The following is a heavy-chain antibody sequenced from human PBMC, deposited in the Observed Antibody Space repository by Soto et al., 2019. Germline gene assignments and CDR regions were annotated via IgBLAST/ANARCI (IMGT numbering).Heavy chain of an antibody. V-gene: IGHV4-61*01. CDR3: VGDWGPYWFDP. D-gene: IGHD3-16*01. CDR2: IYDGGTT. Sequence: SETLSLTCTVSGDSLNAGTNDWNWVRQPPGKDLEWIGYIYDGGTTKYNLSLKSRVTISQDTSKNQFSLEIRSVVPSDTAVYYCVGDWGPYWFDPWGQGILVTVSS. CDR1: GDSLNAGTND. J-gene: IGHJ5*02.